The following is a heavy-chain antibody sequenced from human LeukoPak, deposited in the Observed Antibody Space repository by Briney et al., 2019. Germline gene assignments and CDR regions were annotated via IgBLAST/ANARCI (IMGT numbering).Heavy chain of an antibody. CDR1: GFTFSSYG. J-gene: IGHJ4*02. CDR2: ISYDGSNK. CDR3: AKDRDSSGYFVFDH. D-gene: IGHD3-22*01. V-gene: IGHV3-30*18. Sequence: GGSLRLSCAASGFTFSSYGMHWVRQAPGQGLEWVAVISYDGSNKYYADSVKGRFTLSRDNSKNTLYLQMNSLRAEDTAVYHCAKDRDSSGYFVFDHWAQGTLVTVSS.